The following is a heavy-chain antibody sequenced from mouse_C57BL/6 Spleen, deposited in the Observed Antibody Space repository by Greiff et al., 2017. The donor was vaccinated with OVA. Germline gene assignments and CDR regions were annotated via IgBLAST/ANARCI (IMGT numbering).Heavy chain of an antibody. CDR2: INPSNGGT. D-gene: IGHD1-1*01. J-gene: IGHJ2*01. CDR3: ARRVYYYGSSQYYFDY. Sequence: QVQLQQPGTELVKPGASVKLSCKASGYTFTSYWMHWVKQRPGQGLEWIGNINPSNGGTNYNEKFKSKATLTVDKSSSTAYMQLSSLTSEDSAVYYCARRVYYYGSSQYYFDYWGQGTTLTVSS. V-gene: IGHV1-53*01. CDR1: GYTFTSYW.